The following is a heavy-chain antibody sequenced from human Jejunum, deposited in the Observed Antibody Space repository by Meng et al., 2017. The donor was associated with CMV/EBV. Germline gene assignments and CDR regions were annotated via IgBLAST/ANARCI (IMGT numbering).Heavy chain of an antibody. Sequence: VQLVESGGGLGQPGGSLGLSCAVSGFIVSSNYMSWVRQAPGKGLEWVSVIYSGGGTYYADSVKGRFIISRENSKNTLYVQMNSLRGDDTAVYYCAGGDCSSGSCALDYWGRGTLVTVSS. V-gene: IGHV3-66*01. CDR3: AGGDCSSGSCALDY. CDR2: IYSGGGT. J-gene: IGHJ4*02. D-gene: IGHD2-15*01. CDR1: GFIVSSNY.